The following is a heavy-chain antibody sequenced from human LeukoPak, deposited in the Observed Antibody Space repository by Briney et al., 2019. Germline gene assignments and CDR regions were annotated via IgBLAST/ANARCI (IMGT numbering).Heavy chain of an antibody. J-gene: IGHJ4*02. V-gene: IGHV3-53*01. D-gene: IGHD6-13*01. Sequence: GGSLRLSCAVSGFTVSGNYMSWVRQAPGKGLEWVSLIYSGGTTYYADSVKGRFTISRDNAKNSLYLQMNSLRAEDTAVYYCAILVGSSLDYWGQGTLVTVSS. CDR3: AILVGSSLDY. CDR2: IYSGGTT. CDR1: GFTVSGNY.